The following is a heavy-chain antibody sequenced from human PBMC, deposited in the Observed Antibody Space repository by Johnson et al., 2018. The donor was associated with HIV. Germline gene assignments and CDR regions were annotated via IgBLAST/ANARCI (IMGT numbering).Heavy chain of an antibody. Sequence: VQLVESGGGVVRPGGSLRLSCAASGFNVDDDALSWVRQVPGKGLEWVSGINYNGGSTGYADSVRDRFSISRDNAKNSLYLQMNSLRAEDTAVYYCARDQWMAGDAFDIWGQGTVVTVSS. V-gene: IGHV3-20*04. CDR3: ARDQWMAGDAFDI. D-gene: IGHD5-24*01. J-gene: IGHJ3*02. CDR2: INYNGGST. CDR1: GFNVDDDA.